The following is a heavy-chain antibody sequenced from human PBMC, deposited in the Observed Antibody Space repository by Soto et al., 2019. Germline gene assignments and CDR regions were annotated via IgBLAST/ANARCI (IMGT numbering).Heavy chain of an antibody. CDR1: GGSISSYY. Sequence: SQTLSLTCTVSGGSISSYYWSWIRQPPGKGLEWIGYIYYSGSTNYNPSLKSRVTISVDTSKNQFSLKLSSVTAADTAVYYCARDDLIQYCSGGSCYSIAAFDICGQGTMVTVS. V-gene: IGHV4-59*01. CDR2: IYYSGST. CDR3: ARDDLIQYCSGGSCYSIAAFDI. J-gene: IGHJ3*02. D-gene: IGHD2-15*01.